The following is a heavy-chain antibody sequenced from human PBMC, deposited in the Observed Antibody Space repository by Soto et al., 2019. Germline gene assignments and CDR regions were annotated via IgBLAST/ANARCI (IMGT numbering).Heavy chain of an antibody. CDR2: VYYSGST. V-gene: IGHV4-39*01. CDR1: GGSISSSAYY. CDR3: ARHPTGYSIDY. J-gene: IGHJ4*02. D-gene: IGHD5-18*01. Sequence: QVQLPESGPGLVKSSETLSLTCTVSGGSISSSAYYWGWFRQPPGKGLEWIGTVYYSGSTYYSPPLRNRVTMSIDTYYNQFSLDVISVTAADTAVYYCARHPTGYSIDYWGQGTLVTVSS.